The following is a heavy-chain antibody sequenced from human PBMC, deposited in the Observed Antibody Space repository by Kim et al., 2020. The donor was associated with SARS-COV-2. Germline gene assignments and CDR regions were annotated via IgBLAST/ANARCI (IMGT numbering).Heavy chain of an antibody. CDR2: IYPGDSDT. D-gene: IGHD3-10*01. CDR3: ARRREVVRGVIDAFDI. CDR1: GYSFTSYW. Sequence: GESLKISCKGSGYSFTSYWIGWVRQMPGKGLEWMGIIYPGDSDTRYSPSFQGQVTISADKSISTAYLQWSSLKASDTAMYYCARRREVVRGVIDAFDIWGQGTMVTVSS. V-gene: IGHV5-51*01. J-gene: IGHJ3*02.